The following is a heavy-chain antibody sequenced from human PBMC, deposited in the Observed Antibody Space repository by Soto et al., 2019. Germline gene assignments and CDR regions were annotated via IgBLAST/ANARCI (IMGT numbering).Heavy chain of an antibody. D-gene: IGHD1-1*01. Sequence: DVQLVESGGDLVQPGRSLRLSCVASGFTIHDHAMHWVRQAPGKGLEWVSGIMWNSDRIGYADSVKGRFPISRDNAKNSLYLQMNSLTTEDTALYYCGKDINPGGMDVWGQGTTVTVSS. CDR3: GKDINPGGMDV. CDR1: GFTIHDHA. CDR2: IMWNSDRI. V-gene: IGHV3-9*01. J-gene: IGHJ6*02.